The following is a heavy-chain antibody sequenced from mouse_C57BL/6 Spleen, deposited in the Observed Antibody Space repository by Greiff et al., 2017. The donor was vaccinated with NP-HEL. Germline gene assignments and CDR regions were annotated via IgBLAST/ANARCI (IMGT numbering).Heavy chain of an antibody. V-gene: IGHV1-52*01. CDR3: AREGDGNSDY. CDR1: GYTFTSYW. J-gene: IGHJ2*01. Sequence: QVQLQQPGAELVRPGSSVKLSCKASGYTFTSYWMHWVKQRPIQGLEWIGNIDPSDSETHYNQKFKDKATLTVDKSSSTAYMQLSSLTSEDSAVYYCAREGDGNSDYWGQGTTLTVSS. CDR2: IDPSDSET. D-gene: IGHD2-1*01.